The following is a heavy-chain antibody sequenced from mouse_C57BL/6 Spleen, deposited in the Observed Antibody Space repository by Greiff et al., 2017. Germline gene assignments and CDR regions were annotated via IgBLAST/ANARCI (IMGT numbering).Heavy chain of an antibody. V-gene: IGHV5-16*01. CDR3: ARFYYGNYFAY. CDR1: GFTFSDYY. CDR2: INYDGSSH. Sequence: EVKVVESEGGLVQPGSSMKLSCTASGFTFSDYYMAWVRQVPEKGLEWVANINYDGSSHYYLDSLKSRFIISRDNAKNILYLQMSSLKSEDTATYYCARFYYGNYFAYWRQGTTLTVSS. D-gene: IGHD2-1*01. J-gene: IGHJ2*01.